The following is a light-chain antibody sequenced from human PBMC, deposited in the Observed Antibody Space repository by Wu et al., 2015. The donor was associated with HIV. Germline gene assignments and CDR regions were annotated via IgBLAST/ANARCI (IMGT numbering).Light chain of an antibody. J-gene: IGKJ4*01. V-gene: IGKV1-39*01. CDR1: RVIAPH. CDR3: QQSYTVPVT. Sequence: DVRLTQSPSSLSASIGDRVTITCRANRVIAPHLNWYQHKPGEAPILLISTASTSQTGVPSRFIGSGPGTDFTLTISSLQPEDSATYYCQQSYTVPVTFGGGTKVEI. CDR2: TAS.